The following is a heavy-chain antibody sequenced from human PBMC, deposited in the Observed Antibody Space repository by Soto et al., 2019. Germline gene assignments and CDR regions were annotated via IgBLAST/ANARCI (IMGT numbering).Heavy chain of an antibody. J-gene: IGHJ5*02. D-gene: IGHD6-13*01. CDR1: GGTFSSYA. CDR3: ARGRRYSSSAGRYNRLAP. Sequence: SVKVSCKASGGTFSSYAISWVRQAPGQGLEWMGGIIPIFGTANYAQKFQGRVTITADESTSTAYMELSSLRSEDTAVYYCARGRRYSSSAGRYNRLAPWGQGTLVTVSS. CDR2: IIPIFGTA. V-gene: IGHV1-69*13.